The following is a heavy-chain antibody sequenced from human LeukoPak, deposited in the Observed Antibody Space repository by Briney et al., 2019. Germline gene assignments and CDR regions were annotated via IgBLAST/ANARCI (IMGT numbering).Heavy chain of an antibody. Sequence: GGSLRLSCAASGFTFSDYYMSWIRQAPGKGLEWVSYISSSGSTIYYADSVKGRFTISRDNAKNSLYLQMNSLRAEDTAVYYCASEAYYDSSGQLDYWGQGTLVTVSS. V-gene: IGHV3-11*01. CDR2: ISSSGSTI. J-gene: IGHJ4*02. CDR3: ASEAYYDSSGQLDY. D-gene: IGHD3-22*01. CDR1: GFTFSDYY.